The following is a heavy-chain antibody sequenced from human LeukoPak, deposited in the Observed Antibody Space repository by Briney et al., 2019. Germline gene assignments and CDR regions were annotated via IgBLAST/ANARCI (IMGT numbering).Heavy chain of an antibody. J-gene: IGHJ5*02. Sequence: GGSLRLSCAASGFTFSSYEMNWVRQAPGKGLEWVSYISSSGSTIYYADSVKGRFTISRDNAKNSLYLQMNSLRAEDTAVYYCARPNLNGSGSYGLWFDPWGQGTLVTVSS. CDR1: GFTFSSYE. V-gene: IGHV3-48*03. CDR2: ISSSGSTI. D-gene: IGHD3-10*01. CDR3: ARPNLNGSGSYGLWFDP.